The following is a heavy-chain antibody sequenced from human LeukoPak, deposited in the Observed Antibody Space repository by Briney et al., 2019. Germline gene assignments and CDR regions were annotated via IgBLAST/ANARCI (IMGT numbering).Heavy chain of an antibody. Sequence: GGSLRLSCAASGFTFSSYSMIWVRQAPGKGLEWVSSISGSSSYIYYADSVKGRFTISRDNAKNSLYLQMNSLRAEDTAVYYCARITKHIVVVTAIDYWGQGTLVTVSS. CDR1: GFTFSSYS. J-gene: IGHJ4*02. CDR3: ARITKHIVVVTAIDY. D-gene: IGHD2-21*02. V-gene: IGHV3-21*01. CDR2: ISGSSSYI.